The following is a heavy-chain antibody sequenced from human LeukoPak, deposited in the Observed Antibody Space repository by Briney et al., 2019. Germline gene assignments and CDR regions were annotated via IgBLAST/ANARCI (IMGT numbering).Heavy chain of an antibody. CDR3: AASITMFDY. Sequence: GGSLRLSCAASGFTFSRYWMSWVRQAPGKGLEWVANIKEDGSVKYYVESVKGRFTISRDNAKNSLYLQMTSLRAEDTAVYYCAASITMFDYWGQGTLVTVSS. V-gene: IGHV3-7*02. J-gene: IGHJ4*02. CDR2: IKEDGSVK. D-gene: IGHD3-10*01. CDR1: GFTFSRYW.